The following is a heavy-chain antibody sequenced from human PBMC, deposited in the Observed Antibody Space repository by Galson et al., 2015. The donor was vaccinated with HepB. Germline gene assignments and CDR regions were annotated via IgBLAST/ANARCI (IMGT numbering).Heavy chain of an antibody. CDR3: ARDLNALRFLEWLLPGRPPLDY. Sequence: SVKVSCKASGYTFTNYAINWVRQAPGQGLEWMGWINTNTGNPTYAQGFTGRFVFSLDTSVSTAHLQISSLKAEDTAVYYCARDLNALRFLEWLLPGRPPLDYWGQGTLVTVSS. CDR1: GYTFTNYA. V-gene: IGHV7-4-1*02. CDR2: INTNTGNP. D-gene: IGHD3-3*01. J-gene: IGHJ4*02.